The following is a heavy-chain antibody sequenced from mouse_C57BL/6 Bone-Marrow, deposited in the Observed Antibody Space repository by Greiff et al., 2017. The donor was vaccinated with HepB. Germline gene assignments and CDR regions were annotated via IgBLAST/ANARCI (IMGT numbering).Heavy chain of an antibody. CDR3: ARGDYYGSSYGFAY. CDR1: GFSFTSYG. V-gene: IGHV2-2*01. D-gene: IGHD1-1*01. Sequence: QVQLKESGPGLVQPSQCLSITCPVSGFSFTSYGVHWVRQSPGKGLEWLGVIWSGGSTDYNAAFISRLSISKDNSKSQVFFKMNSLQADDTAIYYCARGDYYGSSYGFAYWGQGTLVTVSA. J-gene: IGHJ3*01. CDR2: IWSGGST.